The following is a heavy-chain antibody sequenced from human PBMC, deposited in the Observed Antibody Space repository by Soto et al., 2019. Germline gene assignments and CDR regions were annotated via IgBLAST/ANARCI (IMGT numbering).Heavy chain of an antibody. D-gene: IGHD2-15*01. CDR1: GFTFSSYA. CDR3: ARLYGGTYSACDQ. V-gene: IGHV3-23*01. CDR2: ISGSGGTT. J-gene: IGHJ4*02. Sequence: EVQLLESGGGLVQPGGSLRLSCVASGFTFSSYAMTWVRQAPEKGLEWVSVISGSGGTTYYAGSVKGRFTISRDNSKNALYLQMNSLRVEDTAVYYCARLYGGTYSACDQWGQGTLVTISS.